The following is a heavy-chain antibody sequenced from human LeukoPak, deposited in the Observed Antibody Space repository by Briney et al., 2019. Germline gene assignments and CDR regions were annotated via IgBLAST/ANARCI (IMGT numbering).Heavy chain of an antibody. V-gene: IGHV1-2*02. J-gene: IGHJ2*01. D-gene: IGHD7-27*01. Sequence: GASVKVSFKASVYTVTCYDMHWVRQAPGQGLGWMGWMNPNSGGTTYARESQGRVTMTRDTSITTAYTELRSLRSDATAMHYFAIRWGSGLYFDLWGRGTQVTVSS. CDR3: AIRWGSGLYFDL. CDR2: MNPNSGGT. CDR1: VYTVTCYD.